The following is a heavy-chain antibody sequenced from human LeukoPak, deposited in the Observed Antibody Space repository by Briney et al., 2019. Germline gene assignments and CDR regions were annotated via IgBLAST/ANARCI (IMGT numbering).Heavy chain of an antibody. V-gene: IGHV4-39*01. CDR2: IYYSGST. CDR3: ARLRADSSGSYYFDY. J-gene: IGHJ4*02. CDR1: GGSISSSSYY. D-gene: IGHD3-22*01. Sequence: TSETLSLTCTVSGGSISSSSYYWGWIRQPPGKGLEWIGSIYYSGSTYYNPSLKSRVTISVDTSKNQFSLKLSSVTAADTAVYYCARLRADSSGSYYFDYWGQGTLVTVSS.